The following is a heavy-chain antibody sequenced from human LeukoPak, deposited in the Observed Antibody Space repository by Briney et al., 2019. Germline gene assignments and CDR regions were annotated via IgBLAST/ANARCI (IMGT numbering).Heavy chain of an antibody. J-gene: IGHJ6*02. CDR1: GGSISSGDYY. CDR3: ARARCSSTSCYFPTRYYYGMDV. CDR2: IYYSGST. Sequence: SQTLSLTCTVSGGSISSGDYYWSWIRQPPGKGLEWIGYIYYSGSTYYNPSLKIRVTISVDTSKNQFSLKLSSVTAADTAVYYCARARCSSTSCYFPTRYYYGMDVWGQGTTVTVSS. D-gene: IGHD2-2*01. V-gene: IGHV4-30-4*01.